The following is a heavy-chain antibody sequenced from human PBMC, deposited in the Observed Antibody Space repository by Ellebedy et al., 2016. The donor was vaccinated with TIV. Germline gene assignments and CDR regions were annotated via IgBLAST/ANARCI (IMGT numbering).Heavy chain of an antibody. J-gene: IGHJ4*02. D-gene: IGHD1-14*01. CDR3: TNRIFPPGVHHSNY. V-gene: IGHV3-23*01. CDR1: GFTFSSYT. CDR2: ICYSGGST. Sequence: GESLKISCAASGFTFSSYTMSWVRQAPGKGLEWVSSICYSGGSTYYADSVKGRFTISRDHSKLYLQMNSLRVEDTAVYYCTNRIFPPGVHHSNYWGQGTLVAVSS.